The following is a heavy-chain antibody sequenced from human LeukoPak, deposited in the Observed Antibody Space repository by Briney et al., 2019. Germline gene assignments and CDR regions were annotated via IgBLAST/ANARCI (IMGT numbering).Heavy chain of an antibody. J-gene: IGHJ5*02. CDR3: APRVGGKDWFDP. D-gene: IGHD3-10*01. Sequence: ASVKVSCKASGYTFTSYYMHWVRQAPGQGLEWMGIINPSGGSTSYAQKFQGRVTMTRDMSTSTVYMELSSLRSEDTAEYYCAPRVGGKDWFDPGGQEPRVTVSS. CDR2: INPSGGST. V-gene: IGHV1-46*01. CDR1: GYTFTSYY.